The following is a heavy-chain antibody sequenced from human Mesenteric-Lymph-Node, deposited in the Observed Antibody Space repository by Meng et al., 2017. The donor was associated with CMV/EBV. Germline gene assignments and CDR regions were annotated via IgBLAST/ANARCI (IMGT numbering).Heavy chain of an antibody. D-gene: IGHD3-3*01. CDR1: GGSISSYY. J-gene: IGHJ6*02. V-gene: IGHV4-59*01. Sequence: SETLSLTCTVSGGSISSYYWSWIRQPPGKGLEWIGYIYYSGSTNYNPSLKSRVTISVDMSKNQFSLKLSSVTAADTAVYYCARANFGVVRNYYYYYGMDVWGQGTTVTVSS. CDR3: ARANFGVVRNYYYYYGMDV. CDR2: IYYSGST.